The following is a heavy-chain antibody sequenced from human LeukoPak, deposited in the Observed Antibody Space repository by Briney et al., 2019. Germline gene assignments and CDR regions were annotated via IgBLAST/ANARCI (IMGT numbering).Heavy chain of an antibody. V-gene: IGHV3-74*01. CDR2: INSDGSST. J-gene: IGHJ4*02. D-gene: IGHD3-10*01. Sequence: GGSLRLSCAASGFTFSSYWMHWVRQVPGKGLVWVSRINSDGSSTSYADSVKGRFTISRDNAKNTLYLQMNSLRAEDTAVYYCASGLYYYASGTYYNGPPDYWGQGTLGTVSS. CDR1: GFTFSSYW. CDR3: ASGLYYYASGTYYNGPPDY.